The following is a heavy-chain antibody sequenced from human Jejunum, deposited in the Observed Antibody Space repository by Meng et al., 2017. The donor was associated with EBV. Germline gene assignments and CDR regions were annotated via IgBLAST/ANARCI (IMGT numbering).Heavy chain of an antibody. D-gene: IGHD2-2*02. J-gene: IGHJ4*02. CDR2: MNPGGTA. V-gene: IGHV4-34*02. Sequence: VELQQWGAGLLKPSXILSLTCGVYVGSLSGHEWSWIRQPPGKGLEWLGEMNPGGTATYNSSLQSRVSMSVDTSKNQFLLRLTSVTAADTAVYYCASRALYYFDSWGQGTLVTVSS. CDR3: ASRALYYFDS. CDR1: VGSLSGHE.